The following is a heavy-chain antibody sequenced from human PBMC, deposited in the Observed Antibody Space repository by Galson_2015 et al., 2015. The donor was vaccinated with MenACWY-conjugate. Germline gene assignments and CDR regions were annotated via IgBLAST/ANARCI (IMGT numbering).Heavy chain of an antibody. J-gene: IGHJ6*02. Sequence: SVKVSCKASGYTFTNYAMHWVRQAPGQRLEWMGWINAGNGNTKYSQKLQGRVTITSDTSASTAYMELSSLRSEDTAVYYCAREIVVAPAASWGDYYYGMDVWGQGTTVTVSS. CDR3: AREIVVAPAASWGDYYYGMDV. V-gene: IGHV1-3*01. CDR2: INAGNGNT. CDR1: GYTFTNYA. D-gene: IGHD2-2*01.